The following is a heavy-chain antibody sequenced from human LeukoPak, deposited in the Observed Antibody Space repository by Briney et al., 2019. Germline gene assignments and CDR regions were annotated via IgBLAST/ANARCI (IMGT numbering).Heavy chain of an antibody. J-gene: IGHJ4*02. V-gene: IGHV1-2*02. CDR1: GYTFTGYY. CDR3: ARDTTRLRRGVAAEVRMDY. D-gene: IGHD5-12*01. Sequence: ASVKVSCKASGYTFTGYYMHWVRQAPGQGLEWMGWINPNSGGTNYAQKFQGRVTMTRDTSISTAYMELSRLRSDDTAVYYCARDTTRLRRGVAAEVRMDYWGQGTLVTVSS. CDR2: INPNSGGT.